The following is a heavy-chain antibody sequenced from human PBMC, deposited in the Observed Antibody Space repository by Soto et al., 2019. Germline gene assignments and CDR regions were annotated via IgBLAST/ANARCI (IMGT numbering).Heavy chain of an antibody. CDR1: GFTFSSYS. V-gene: IGHV3-21*01. Sequence: EVQLVESGGGLVKPGGSLRLSCAASGFTFSSYSMNWVRQAPGKGLEWVSSISSSSSYIYYADSVKGRFTISRDNAKNSLYLQMNSLRDEDTAVYYCAREWGGDRVRGVIGFDYWGQGTLVTVSS. CDR3: AREWGGDRVRGVIGFDY. J-gene: IGHJ4*02. D-gene: IGHD3-10*01. CDR2: ISSSSSYI.